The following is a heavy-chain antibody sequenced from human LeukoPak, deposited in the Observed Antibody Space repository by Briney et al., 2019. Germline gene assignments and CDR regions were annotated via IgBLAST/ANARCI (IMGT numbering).Heavy chain of an antibody. CDR2: MHYDGRNI. V-gene: IGHV3-30*02. CDR1: GFTLTSTG. CDR3: AKVTMGDVWFDP. Sequence: PGGSLRLSCAMSGFTLTSTGMHWVRQAPGKGLEWVAFMHYDGRNILYADSVKGRFSISTDNIKNMVYLQMSSLRAEDTAVYYCAKVTMGDVWFDPWGQRTLVTVSS. D-gene: IGHD3-16*01. J-gene: IGHJ5*02.